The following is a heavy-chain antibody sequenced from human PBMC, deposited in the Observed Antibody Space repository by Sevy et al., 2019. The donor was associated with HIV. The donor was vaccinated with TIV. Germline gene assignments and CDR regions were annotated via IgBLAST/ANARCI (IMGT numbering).Heavy chain of an antibody. V-gene: IGHV3-7*01. CDR2: IKQDESVK. D-gene: IGHD2-2*01. J-gene: IGHJ6*02. CDR3: ARDLIVPTGMFYYGMDV. CDR1: GFTVGTYW. Sequence: GGSLRLSCAASGFTVGTYWMSWVRQAPGKGLQWVASIKQDESVKNYVDSVKGRFTISRDNAKNSLALQMNSLRAEDTAVYYCARDLIVPTGMFYYGMDVWGQGTTVTVSS.